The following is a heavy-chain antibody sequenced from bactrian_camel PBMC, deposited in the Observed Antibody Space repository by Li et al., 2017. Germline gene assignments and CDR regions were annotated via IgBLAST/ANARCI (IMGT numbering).Heavy chain of an antibody. Sequence: DVQLVESGGGSVQAGGSLRLSCGYTYDGGDMAWFRQAPGMEREGVANLDNGDGSTKYADPVKARFTISRDNAKHTVDLHLSSLKTEDTAMYYCSTDRSGNVRGQGTQVTVS. J-gene: IGHJ4*01. CDR1: YTYDGGD. V-gene: IGHV3S40*01. CDR2: LDNGDGST.